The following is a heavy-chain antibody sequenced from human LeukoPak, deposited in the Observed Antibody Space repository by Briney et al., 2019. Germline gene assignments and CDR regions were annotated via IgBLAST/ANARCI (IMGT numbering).Heavy chain of an antibody. CDR3: ARAHYDSSGYYRTYYFDY. D-gene: IGHD3-22*01. Sequence: GASVKVSCKASGYTFTSYGISWVRQAPGQGLEWMGWISAYNGNTNYAQKLQGRVTMTTDTSTSTAYMELRSLRSDDTAVYYCARAHYDSSGYYRTYYFDYWGQGTLVTVSS. CDR1: GYTFTSYG. J-gene: IGHJ4*02. V-gene: IGHV1-18*01. CDR2: ISAYNGNT.